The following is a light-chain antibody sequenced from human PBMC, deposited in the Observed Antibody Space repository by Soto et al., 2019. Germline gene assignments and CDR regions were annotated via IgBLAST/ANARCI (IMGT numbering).Light chain of an antibody. J-gene: IGKJ4*01. CDR2: KAS. CDR3: QQYNSYPLT. V-gene: IGKV1-5*03. CDR1: QSISSW. Sequence: IQMTPSPSPPSASLGDRVTTTCRGSQSISSWLAWYQQKPGKAPKLLIYKASSLESGVPSRFSGSGSGTEFTLTISSLQPDDFATYYCQQYNSYPLTFGGGTKVDIK.